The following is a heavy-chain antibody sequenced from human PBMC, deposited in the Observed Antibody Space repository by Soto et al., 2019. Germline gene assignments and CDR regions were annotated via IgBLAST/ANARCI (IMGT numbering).Heavy chain of an antibody. D-gene: IGHD3-22*01. CDR2: IIPIFGTA. CDR3: ARDGYYDSSGYYGGWFDP. CDR1: GSTFSSYA. V-gene: IGHV1-69*12. J-gene: IGHJ5*02. Sequence: QVQLVQSGAEVKKPGSSVKVSCKASGSTFSSYAISWVRQAPGQGLEWMGGIIPIFGTANYAQKFQGRVTITADESTSTAYMELSSLRSEDTAVYYCARDGYYDSSGYYGGWFDPWGQGTLVTVSS.